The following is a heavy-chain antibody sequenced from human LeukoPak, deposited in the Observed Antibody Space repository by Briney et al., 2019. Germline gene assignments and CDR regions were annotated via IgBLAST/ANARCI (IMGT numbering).Heavy chain of an antibody. V-gene: IGHV4-38-2*02. CDR3: ARGGSYYYDSLED. J-gene: IGHJ4*02. Sequence: PSETLSLTCTVSGGSISSYYWGWLRQPPRKGLEWIGSIYHSGSTYYNPSLKSRVTISVDTSKNQFSLKLNSVTAADTAVYYCARGGSYYYDSLEDWGQGTLVTVSS. CDR2: IYHSGST. D-gene: IGHD3-22*01. CDR1: GGSISSYY.